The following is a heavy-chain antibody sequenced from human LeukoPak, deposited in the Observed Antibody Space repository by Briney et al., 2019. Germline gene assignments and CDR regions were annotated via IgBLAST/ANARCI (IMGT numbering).Heavy chain of an antibody. D-gene: IGHD3-10*01. V-gene: IGHV3-21*01. CDR2: ISSSSSYI. Sequence: GGSLRLSCAASGFTFSSYSMNWVRQAPGKGLEWVSSISSSSSYIYYADSVKGRFTISRDNAKNSLYLQMNSLRAEDTAVYYCARLTTGYGSGRGEVWFDPWGQGTLVTVSS. CDR3: ARLTTGYGSGRGEVWFDP. J-gene: IGHJ5*02. CDR1: GFTFSSYS.